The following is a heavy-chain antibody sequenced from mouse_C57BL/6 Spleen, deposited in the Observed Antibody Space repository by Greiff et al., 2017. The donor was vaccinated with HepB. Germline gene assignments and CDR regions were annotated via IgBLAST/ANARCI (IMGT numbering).Heavy chain of an antibody. CDR1: GFTFSDYG. Sequence: EVHLVESGGGLVKPGGSLKLSCAASGFTFSDYGMHWVRQAPEKGLEWVAYISSGSSTIYYADTVKGRFTISRDNAKNTLFLQMTSLRSEDTAMYYCARPGGYIYAMDYWGQGTSVTVSS. V-gene: IGHV5-17*01. CDR3: ARPGGYIYAMDY. CDR2: ISSGSSTI. J-gene: IGHJ4*01. D-gene: IGHD2-2*01.